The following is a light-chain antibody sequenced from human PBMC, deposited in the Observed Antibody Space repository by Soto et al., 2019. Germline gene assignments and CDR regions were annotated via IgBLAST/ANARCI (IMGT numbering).Light chain of an antibody. Sequence: QSVLTQPPSASGTPGQRGTISCSGSSSNIGSGYVSWYQQLPGTAPKLIIYRNNQRPSGVPDRFSGSKSGTSASLAISGLRSEDEADYYCAAWDDSLSGLVFGGGTKLTVL. CDR1: SSNIGSGY. CDR2: RNN. V-gene: IGLV1-47*01. CDR3: AAWDDSLSGLV. J-gene: IGLJ3*02.